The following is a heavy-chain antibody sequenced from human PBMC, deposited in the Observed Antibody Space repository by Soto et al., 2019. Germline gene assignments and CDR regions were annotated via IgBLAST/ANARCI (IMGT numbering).Heavy chain of an antibody. V-gene: IGHV3-23*01. D-gene: IGHD4-17*01. CDR2: IGASGNT. Sequence: EVQLLESGGGLVQPGGSLRLSCAASGFTFSTYAMSWVRQAPGKGLEWLSGIGASGNTHYADSVKGRFTISRHNSKNTLYLQMNSLRAEDTAVYYCAKDGDPSTTTWGSFEYWGQGTLVTVSA. CDR1: GFTFSTYA. CDR3: AKDGDPSTTTWGSFEY. J-gene: IGHJ4*02.